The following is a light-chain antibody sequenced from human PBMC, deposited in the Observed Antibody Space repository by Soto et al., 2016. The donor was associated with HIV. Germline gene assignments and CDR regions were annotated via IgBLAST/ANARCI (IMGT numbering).Light chain of an antibody. CDR2: RAS. CDR1: QGISIY. V-gene: IGKV1-5*03. Sequence: DIQMTQSPSTLSASVGDRVTITCRASQGISIYLAWYQQKPGKAPNLLIYRASSLESGDPSRFSGSGSGTEFTLTISSLQPDDFATYYCQQYQTYPLTFGGGTKVEIK. CDR3: QQYQTYPLT. J-gene: IGKJ4*01.